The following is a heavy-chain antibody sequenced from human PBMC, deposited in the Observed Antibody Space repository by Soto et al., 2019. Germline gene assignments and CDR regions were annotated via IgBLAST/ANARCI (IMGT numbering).Heavy chain of an antibody. Sequence: EVQLVETGGGLIQPGGSRRLSCAASGFTVSSNYMSWVRQAPGKGLEWVSVIYSGGSTYYADDVNGRFTISRDNSKNTMYLQMISLRAVYMAMYYWARGVVADPVVLYYSGHGPMVTVSS. CDR3: ARGVVADPVVLYY. CDR1: GFTVSSNY. V-gene: IGHV3-53*02. D-gene: IGHD2-15*01. J-gene: IGHJ4*01. CDR2: IYSGGST.